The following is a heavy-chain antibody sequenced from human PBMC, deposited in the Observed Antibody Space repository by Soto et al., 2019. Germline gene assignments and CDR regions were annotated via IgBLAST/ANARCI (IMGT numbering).Heavy chain of an antibody. CDR2: VGAGDDI. CDR1: GFSLNNDRMG. V-gene: IGHV2-26*01. J-gene: IGHJ6*02. Sequence: QVTLKESGPVRVKPTETLTLTCSASGFSLNNDRMGVSWVRQPPGQAPELLAHVGAGDDISYGTSLWSRLTITKNPSGSQVVLTLTNMPPVDTATYFSARTTARYNYGRDGPFYYYYGMDTWAQGTTVTVSS. CDR3: ARTTARYNYGRDGPFYYYYGMDT. D-gene: IGHD5-18*01.